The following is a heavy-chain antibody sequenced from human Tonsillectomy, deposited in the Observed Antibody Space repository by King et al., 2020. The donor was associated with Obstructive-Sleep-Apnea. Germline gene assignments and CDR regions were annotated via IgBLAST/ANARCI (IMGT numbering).Heavy chain of an antibody. CDR1: GGSISSYY. CDR3: ARSLDSSGYYYTNY. Sequence: QLQESGPGLVKPSETLSLTCTVSGGSISSYYWSWIRQPPGKGLEGIGYISYSGSTNYNPSLKSRVTISVDTSKNQFSPKLSSVTAADTAVYYCARSLDSSGYYYTNYWGQGTLVTVSS. CDR2: ISYSGST. V-gene: IGHV4-59*08. D-gene: IGHD3-22*01. J-gene: IGHJ4*02.